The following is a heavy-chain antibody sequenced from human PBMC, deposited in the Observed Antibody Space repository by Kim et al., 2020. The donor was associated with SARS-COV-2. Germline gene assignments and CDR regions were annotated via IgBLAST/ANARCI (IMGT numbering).Heavy chain of an antibody. CDR1: GGSFSGYY. V-gene: IGHV4-34*01. CDR3: ARGSDYDILTGYYDYAFD. D-gene: IGHD3-9*01. CDR2: INHSGST. Sequence: SETLSLTCAVYGGSFSGYYWSWIRQPPGKGLEWIGEINHSGSTNYNPSLKSRVTISVDTSKNQFSLKLSSVTAADTAVYYCARGSDYDILTGYYDYAFD. J-gene: IGHJ3*02.